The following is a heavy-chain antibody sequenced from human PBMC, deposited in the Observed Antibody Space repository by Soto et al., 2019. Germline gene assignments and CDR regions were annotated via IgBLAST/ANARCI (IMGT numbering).Heavy chain of an antibody. J-gene: IGHJ5*02. CDR2: IYYSGGT. Sequence: QVQLQESGPGLVKPSQTLSLTCTVSGGSISSGDYYWSWIRQPPGKGLEWIGYIYYSGGTYYNPSLKSRVTISVDTSKNQFSLKLSPVTAADTAVYSCARLVQLLQGSWFDPWGQGTLGTVSS. CDR1: GGSISSGDYY. V-gene: IGHV4-30-4*01. CDR3: ARLVQLLQGSWFDP. D-gene: IGHD2-15*01.